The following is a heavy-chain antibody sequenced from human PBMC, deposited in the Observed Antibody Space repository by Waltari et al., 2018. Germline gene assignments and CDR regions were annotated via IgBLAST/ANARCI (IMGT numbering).Heavy chain of an antibody. CDR1: GYTFTAYY. D-gene: IGHD6-19*01. CDR2: INSNSGTT. J-gene: IGHJ4*02. V-gene: IGHV1-2*06. Sequence: QVQLVHSGTEVKQPGASVKVPCKASGYTFTAYYIHWVRTAPGQGLEWMGRINSNSGTTNYAQKFKGRVTMTRDTSISTAYLELSSLRSDDTAVFYCARESSSGNNYFDYWGQGTLVTVSS. CDR3: ARESSSGNNYFDY.